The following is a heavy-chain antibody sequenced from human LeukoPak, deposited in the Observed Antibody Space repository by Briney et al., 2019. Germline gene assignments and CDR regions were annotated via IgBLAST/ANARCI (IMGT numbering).Heavy chain of an antibody. CDR3: AKERFGELFPDY. Sequence: GRSLRLSCAASGFTFDDYAMHWVRQAPGKGLEWVSGISWNSGSIGYADSVRGRFIISRDNAKSSLYLQMNSLRDEDMGLYYCAKERFGELFPDYWGQGTLVTVSS. V-gene: IGHV3-9*03. CDR2: ISWNSGSI. CDR1: GFTFDDYA. D-gene: IGHD3-10*01. J-gene: IGHJ4*02.